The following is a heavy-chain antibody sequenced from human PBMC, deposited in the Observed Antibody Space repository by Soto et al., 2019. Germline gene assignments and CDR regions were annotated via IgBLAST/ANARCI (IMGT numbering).Heavy chain of an antibody. CDR3: ARHGSTATTSPFYYYYYYMDV. Sequence: SETLSLTCTVSGGSISSSSYYWGWIRQPPGKGLEWIGSIYYSGSTYYNPSLKSRVTISVDTSKNQFSLKLSSVTAADTAVYYCARHGSTATTSPFYYYYYYMDVWGKGTTVTVSS. CDR2: IYYSGST. CDR1: GGSISSSSYY. J-gene: IGHJ6*03. D-gene: IGHD4-17*01. V-gene: IGHV4-39*01.